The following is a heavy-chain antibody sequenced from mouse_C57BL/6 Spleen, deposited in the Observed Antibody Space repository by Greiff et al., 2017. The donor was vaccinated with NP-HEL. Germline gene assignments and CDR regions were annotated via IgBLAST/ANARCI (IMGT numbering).Heavy chain of an antibody. Sequence: QVQLQQPGAELVKPGASVKLSCKASGYTFTSYWMQWVKQRPGQGLEWIGEIDPSDSYTNYNQKFKGKATLTVDTSSSTAYMQLSSLTSEDSAVYFCARSALGGYYCAIDYWGQRAPVTVSS. V-gene: IGHV1-50*01. D-gene: IGHD2-2*01. J-gene: IGHJ4*01. CDR2: IDPSDSYT. CDR1: GYTFTSYW. CDR3: ARSALGGYYCAIDY.